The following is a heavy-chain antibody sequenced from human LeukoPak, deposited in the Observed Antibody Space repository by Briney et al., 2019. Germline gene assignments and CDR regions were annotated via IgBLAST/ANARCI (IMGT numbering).Heavy chain of an antibody. CDR2: IRSKVYGGTT. CDR3: AKDSLRERIVGSTTRGVNDY. V-gene: IGHV3-49*04. J-gene: IGHJ4*02. CDR1: A. D-gene: IGHD1-26*01. Sequence: AMSWVRQAPGKGLEWVGFIRSKVYGGTTEYAASVKGRFTISRDDSKSIAYLQMNSLKTEDTAVYYCAKDSLRERIVGSTTRGVNDYWGQGTLVTVSS.